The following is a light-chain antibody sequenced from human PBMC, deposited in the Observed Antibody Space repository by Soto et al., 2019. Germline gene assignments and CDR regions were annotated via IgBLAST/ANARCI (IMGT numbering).Light chain of an antibody. CDR1: SSNIGARYD. CDR2: GNI. Sequence: HSVLTQPPSVSGAPGQRVTISCTGSSSNIGARYDVHWYQQLPGTAPKLLIYGNINRPSGVPDRFSGSKSGTSASLVITGLQAEDEADYYCQSYDNSLSGFYVFGTGTKVTVL. CDR3: QSYDNSLSGFYV. J-gene: IGLJ1*01. V-gene: IGLV1-40*01.